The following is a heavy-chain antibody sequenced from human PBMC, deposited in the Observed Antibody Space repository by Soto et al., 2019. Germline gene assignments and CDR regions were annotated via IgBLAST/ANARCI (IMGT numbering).Heavy chain of an antibody. V-gene: IGHV1-8*01. CDR1: GYTFTTYD. CDR3: ARRKERSGPHYFDY. D-gene: IGHD6-25*01. J-gene: IGHJ4*02. CDR2: MNPYSGNT. Sequence: ASVKVSCKASGYTFTTYDISWVRQATVQGLEWMGWMNPYSGNTGYAQKFQGRVTVTRNSSISTVYMELSGLRPDDTAVYYCARRKERSGPHYFDYWGQGSQVTVS.